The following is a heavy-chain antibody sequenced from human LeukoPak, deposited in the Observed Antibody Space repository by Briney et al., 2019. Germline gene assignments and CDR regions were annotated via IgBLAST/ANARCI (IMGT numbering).Heavy chain of an antibody. CDR1: GFTFSDYY. D-gene: IGHD3-10*01. J-gene: IGHJ5*02. CDR3: ARDLHYYGSGSYYTYNWFDP. Sequence: PGGSLRLSCAASGFTFSDYYMSWIRQAPGKGLEWVSYISSSGSTIYYADSVKGRFTISRDNAKNSLYLQMNSLRAEDTAVYYCARDLHYYGSGSYYTYNWFDPWGQGTLVTVSS. V-gene: IGHV3-11*01. CDR2: ISSSGSTI.